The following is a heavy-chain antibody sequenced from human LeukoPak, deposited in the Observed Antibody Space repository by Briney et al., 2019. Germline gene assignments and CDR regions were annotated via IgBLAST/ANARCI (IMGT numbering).Heavy chain of an antibody. CDR1: GFTFSIFW. J-gene: IGHJ4*02. CDR2: IKQDGNEK. D-gene: IGHD1-26*01. Sequence: GGSLRLSCAVSGFTFSIFWMTWVRHAPGEGLEWVDNIKQDGNEKYYVDSVKGRFSISRDNAKNSVYLQMNSLRAEDTAVYYCARLMGERSLFDYWGQGVLVTVSS. V-gene: IGHV3-7*02. CDR3: ARLMGERSLFDY.